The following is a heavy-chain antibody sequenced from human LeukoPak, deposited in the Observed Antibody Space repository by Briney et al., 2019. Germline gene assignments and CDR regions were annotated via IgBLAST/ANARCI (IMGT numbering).Heavy chain of an antibody. J-gene: IGHJ4*02. V-gene: IGHV4-34*01. D-gene: IGHD5-24*01. Sequence: TSETLSLTCAVYGGSFSGYYWSWIRQPPGKGLEWIGEINHSGSTNYNPSLKSRVTISVDTSKNQFSLKLSSVTAADTAVYYCARVGYNKGSYYFDYWGQGTLVTVSS. CDR3: ARVGYNKGSYYFDY. CDR1: GGSFSGYY. CDR2: INHSGST.